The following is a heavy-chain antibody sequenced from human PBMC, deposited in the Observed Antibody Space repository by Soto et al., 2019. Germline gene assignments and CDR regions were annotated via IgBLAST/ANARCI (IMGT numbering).Heavy chain of an antibody. CDR1: GFTIKDYA. V-gene: IGHV3-30-3*01. D-gene: IGHD3-10*01. CDR2: FSFEGNKK. CDR3: AREDDYGARYFYYGLDV. J-gene: IGHJ6*02. Sequence: GGSLRLSCAAAGFTIKDYAVHWVRQAPGKGLEWMAVFSFEGNKKYYADSVKGRFTNTRDNFKSTVHLQMNSLRPEDAALYFCAREDDYGARYFYYGLDVWGQGTTVTVSS.